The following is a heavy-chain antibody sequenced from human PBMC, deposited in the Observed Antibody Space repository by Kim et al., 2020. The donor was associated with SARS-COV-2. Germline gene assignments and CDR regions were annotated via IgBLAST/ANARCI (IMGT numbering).Heavy chain of an antibody. V-gene: IGHV3-33*01. J-gene: IGHJ6*02. D-gene: IGHD6-13*01. CDR1: GFTFSSYG. Sequence: GGSLRLSCAASGFTFSSYGMHWVRQAPGKGLEWVAVIWYDGSNKYYADSVKGRFTISRDNSKNTLYLQMNSLRAEDTAVYYCARDRLGSAAGLSYYYGMGVWGQGTTVTVSS. CDR2: IWYDGSNK. CDR3: ARDRLGSAAGLSYYYGMGV.